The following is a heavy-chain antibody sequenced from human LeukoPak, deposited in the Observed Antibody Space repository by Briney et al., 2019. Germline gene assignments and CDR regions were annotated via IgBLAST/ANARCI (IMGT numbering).Heavy chain of an antibody. V-gene: IGHV3-7*03. Sequence: PGGSLRLSCAASGFTFNSYWMNWVRQAPGKGLEWVANIKRDGSEKYYVDSVKGRFTISRDNAKNSLDLQMNSLRVEDTAVYYCARVGSGYDFTFDYWGQGTLVTVSS. CDR2: IKRDGSEK. CDR3: ARVGSGYDFTFDY. CDR1: GFTFNSYW. J-gene: IGHJ4*02. D-gene: IGHD5-12*01.